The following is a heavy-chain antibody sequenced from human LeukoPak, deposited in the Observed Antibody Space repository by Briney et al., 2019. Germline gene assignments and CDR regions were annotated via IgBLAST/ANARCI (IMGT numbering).Heavy chain of an antibody. V-gene: IGHV3-21*01. CDR1: GFTFSSYS. J-gene: IGHJ4*02. D-gene: IGHD1-7*01. CDR3: ARVGNTFITGTRLFDY. Sequence: GGSLRLSCAASGFTFSSYSMNWVRQSPGKGLEWVSSISSSSSYIYYADSVKGRFTISRDNAKNSLYLQMNSLRAEDTAVYYCARVGNTFITGTRLFDYWGQGTLVTVSS. CDR2: ISSSSSYI.